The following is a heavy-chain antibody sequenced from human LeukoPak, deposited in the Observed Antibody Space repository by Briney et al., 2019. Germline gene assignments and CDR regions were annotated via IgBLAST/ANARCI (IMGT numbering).Heavy chain of an antibody. CDR3: ARGGDFGVPAPLGIDAFDI. V-gene: IGHV3-49*02. CDR2: IRSQAYGGTI. D-gene: IGHD2-2*01. J-gene: IGHJ3*02. CDR1: GFTFSNFP. Sequence: GGSLRLSCAASGFTFSNFPMSWVRQAPGKGLEWLGFIRSQAYGGTIEYAASVKGRFSISRDNSKSIADLQINSLKTEDTAVYYCARGGDFGVPAPLGIDAFDIWGQGTMVTVSS.